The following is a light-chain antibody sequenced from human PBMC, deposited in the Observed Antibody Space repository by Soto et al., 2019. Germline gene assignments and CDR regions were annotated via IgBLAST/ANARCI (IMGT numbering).Light chain of an antibody. CDR1: QSISSSY. CDR2: GAS. CDR3: QQYGSSPYT. J-gene: IGKJ2*01. V-gene: IGKV3-20*01. Sequence: EIVLTQSPGTLSLSPGERATLSCRASQSISSSYLACYQQKPGQAPRPLIYGASSRATGIPDRFSGSGSGTDFTLTISRLEPEDFAVYYYQQYGSSPYTFGQGTKLEIK.